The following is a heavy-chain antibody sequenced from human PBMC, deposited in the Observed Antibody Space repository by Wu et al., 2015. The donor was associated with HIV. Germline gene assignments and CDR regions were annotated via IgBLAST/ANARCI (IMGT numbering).Heavy chain of an antibody. CDR3: ARDNQLGKARGDAFDI. D-gene: IGHD1-1*01. J-gene: IGHJ3*02. CDR2: IIPIFGTA. Sequence: QVQLVQSGAEVKKPGSSVKVSCKASGGTFSSYAISWVRQAPGQGLEWMGGIIPIFGTANYAQKFQGRVTITTDESTSTAYMELSSLRSEDTAVYYCARDNQLGKARGDAFDIWGQGDNGHRLF. CDR1: GGTFSSYA. V-gene: IGHV1-69*05.